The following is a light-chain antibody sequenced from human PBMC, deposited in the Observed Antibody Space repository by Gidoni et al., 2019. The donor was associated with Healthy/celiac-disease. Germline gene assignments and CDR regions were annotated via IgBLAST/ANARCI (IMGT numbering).Light chain of an antibody. Sequence: QSVLTQPPPVSGAPGQRVTISCTGSGSDIGAGDYVNWYQQHPGTAPKLLIYGNSNRPSGVPDLFSGAKSGTSAALASTGLQAEDEADYYCQSYDSSLSAHVVSGGGTKLTVL. CDR1: GSDIGAGDY. V-gene: IGLV1-40*01. CDR2: GNS. CDR3: QSYDSSLSAHVV. J-gene: IGLJ2*01.